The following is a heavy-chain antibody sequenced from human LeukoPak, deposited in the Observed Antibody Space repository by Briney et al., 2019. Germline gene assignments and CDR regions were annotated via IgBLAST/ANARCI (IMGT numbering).Heavy chain of an antibody. CDR1: GFTFSSYS. CDR3: ARGVPDYYDSSPHYYFDY. V-gene: IGHV3-21*01. J-gene: IGHJ4*02. D-gene: IGHD3-22*01. CDR2: ISSSSSYI. Sequence: GGSLRLSCAASGFTFSSYSMNWVRQAPGKGLEWVSSISSSSSYIYYADSVKGRFTISRDNAKNSLYLQMNSLRAEDTAVYYCARGVPDYYDSSPHYYFDYWGQGTLVTVSS.